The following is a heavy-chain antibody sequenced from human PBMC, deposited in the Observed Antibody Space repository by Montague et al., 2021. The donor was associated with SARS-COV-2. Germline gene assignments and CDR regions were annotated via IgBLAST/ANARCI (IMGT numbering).Heavy chain of an antibody. J-gene: IGHJ4*02. CDR1: GFTFSSYE. V-gene: IGHV3-48*03. Sequence: SLRLSCAASGFTFSSYEMNWVRQAPGKGLEWLSSISYSGGITNYADFVRGRFTISRDFAKNSMYLQMNSLRAEDTAVYYCVREGSGWFFDYWGQGALVTVSS. CDR3: VREGSGWFFDY. CDR2: ISYSGGIT. D-gene: IGHD2-15*01.